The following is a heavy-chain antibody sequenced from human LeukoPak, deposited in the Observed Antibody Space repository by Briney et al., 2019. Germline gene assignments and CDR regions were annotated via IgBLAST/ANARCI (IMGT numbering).Heavy chain of an antibody. J-gene: IGHJ6*03. CDR2: VDHTGST. V-gene: IGHV4-59*01. CDR3: ARGRVSSSTWYSTYYYFFYMDF. Sequence: SETLSLTCAVSDDSITMYYWTWIRQPPGKGLEWIGYVDHTGSTKFNPSLNGRVSISRDTSNNFFSLRLRSVTAADTAVYFCARGRVSSSTWYSTYYYFFYMDFWGKGTTVTVSS. D-gene: IGHD4-11*01. CDR1: DDSITMYY.